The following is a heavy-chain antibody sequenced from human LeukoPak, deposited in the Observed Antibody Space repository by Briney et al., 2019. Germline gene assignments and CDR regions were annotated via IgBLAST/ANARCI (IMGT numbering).Heavy chain of an antibody. CDR1: GGSISSYY. Sequence: PSETLSLTCTVSGGSISSYYWSWMRQPAGKGLEWIGRIHASGTTNYNPSLKSRLTMSMDTSKNQFSLNLSSVTAADTAVYYCAREVGASGSPERDFDYWGQGTLGTVSS. V-gene: IGHV4-4*07. CDR2: IHASGTT. CDR3: AREVGASGSPERDFDY. J-gene: IGHJ4*02. D-gene: IGHD1-26*01.